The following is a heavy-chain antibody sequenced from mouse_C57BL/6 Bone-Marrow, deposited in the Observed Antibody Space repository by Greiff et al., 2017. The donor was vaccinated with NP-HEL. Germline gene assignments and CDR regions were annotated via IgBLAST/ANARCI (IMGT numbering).Heavy chain of an antibody. CDR3: ARGRDYDYAWFAY. CDR2: IDPSDSYT. D-gene: IGHD2-4*01. V-gene: IGHV1-50*01. Sequence: VQLQQPGAELVKPGASVKLSCKASGYTFTSYWMQWVKQRPGQGLEWIGEIDPSDSYTNYNQKFKGKATLTVDTSSSTAYMQLSSLTSEDSAVYYCARGRDYDYAWFAYWGQGTLVTVSA. J-gene: IGHJ3*01. CDR1: GYTFTSYW.